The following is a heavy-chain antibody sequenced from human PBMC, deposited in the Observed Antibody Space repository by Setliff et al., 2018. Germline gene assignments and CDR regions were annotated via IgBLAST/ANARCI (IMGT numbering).Heavy chain of an antibody. D-gene: IGHD1-20*01. V-gene: IGHV4-34*01. CDR3: ASGLNWLASTEFDY. Sequence: SETLSLTCAVYGGSFSGYYWSWIRQPPGKGLEWIGEINHSGSTNYNPSLKSRVTISVDTSKNQFSLKLTSVTAADTAVYYCASGLNWLASTEFDYWGQGTLVTVSS. CDR2: INHSGST. CDR1: GGSFSGYY. J-gene: IGHJ4*02.